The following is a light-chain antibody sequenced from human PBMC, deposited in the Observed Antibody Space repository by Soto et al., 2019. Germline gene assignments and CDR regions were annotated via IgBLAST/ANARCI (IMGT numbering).Light chain of an antibody. V-gene: IGLV2-14*03. Sequence: QSALTQPASVSGSPGQSITISCTGTSNDVGGYNYVSWYQQHPDKAPKLIIYDVSNRPSGVSNRLSGSKSGNTASLTISGLLAEDEDDYYCSSYTLSTTGVFGSGTKLTVL. CDR2: DVS. CDR1: SNDVGGYNY. J-gene: IGLJ1*01. CDR3: SSYTLSTTGV.